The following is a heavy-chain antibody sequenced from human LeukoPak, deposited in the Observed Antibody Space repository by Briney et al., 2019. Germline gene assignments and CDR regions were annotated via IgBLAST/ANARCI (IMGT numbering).Heavy chain of an antibody. CDR1: GYTFTSYD. J-gene: IGHJ3*02. CDR3: ATVIRGYYYEPDAFDI. V-gene: IGHV1-8*01. Sequence: ASVKVSCKASGYTFTSYDINWVRQATGQGLEWMGWMNPNSGNTGYAQKFQGRVTMTRNTSISTAYMELSSLRSEDTAVYYCATVIRGYYYEPDAFDIWGQGTMVTVSS. D-gene: IGHD3-22*01. CDR2: MNPNSGNT.